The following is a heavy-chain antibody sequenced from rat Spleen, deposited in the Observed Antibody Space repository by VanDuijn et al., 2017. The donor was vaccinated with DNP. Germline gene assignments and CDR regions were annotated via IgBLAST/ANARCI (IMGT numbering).Heavy chain of an antibody. CDR1: GFTFSNYD. Sequence: EVQLVESGGGLVQPGRSLKISCAVSGFTFSNYDMAWVRQAPTKGLEWVASISPSGGNFYYRDSVKGRFTISRDNAKSTLYLQMDSLRSEDTATYYCARQNSGYDYWGQGVMVTVSS. CDR3: ARQNSGYDY. V-gene: IGHV5-25*01. J-gene: IGHJ2*01. CDR2: ISPSGGNF. D-gene: IGHD4-3*01.